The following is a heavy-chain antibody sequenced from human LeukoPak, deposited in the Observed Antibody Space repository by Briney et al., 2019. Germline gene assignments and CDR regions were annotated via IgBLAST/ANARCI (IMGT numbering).Heavy chain of an antibody. CDR2: INHSGST. D-gene: IGHD3-3*01. CDR3: ARGAGRPRNYDFWSGYYPFDAFDI. V-gene: IGHV4-39*07. Sequence: SETLSLTCTVSGGSISSGSYYWSWIRQPPWKGLEWIGEINHSGSTNYNPSLKSRVTISVDTSKNQFSLKLSSVTAADTAVYYCARGAGRPRNYDFWSGYYPFDAFDIWGQGTMVTVSS. J-gene: IGHJ3*02. CDR1: GGSISSGSYY.